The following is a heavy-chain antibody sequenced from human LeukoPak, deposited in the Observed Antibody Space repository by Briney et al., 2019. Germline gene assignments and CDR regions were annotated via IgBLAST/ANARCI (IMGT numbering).Heavy chain of an antibody. CDR1: GFTFSSYA. D-gene: IGHD6-13*01. CDR3: AKDPAAAGTAEFFQH. V-gene: IGHV3-23*01. CDR2: ISYSGGST. J-gene: IGHJ1*01. Sequence: GGSLRLSCAASGFTFSSYAMTWVRQAPGKGLEWVSAISYSGGSTYYADSMKGRFTISRDNSKNTLYLQMNSLRAEDTAVYYCAKDPAAAGTAEFFQHWGQGTLVTVSS.